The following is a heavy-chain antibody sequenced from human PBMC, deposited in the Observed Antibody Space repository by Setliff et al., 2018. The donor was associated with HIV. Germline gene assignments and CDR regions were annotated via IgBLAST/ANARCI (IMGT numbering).Heavy chain of an antibody. J-gene: IGHJ6*03. V-gene: IGHV3-74*01. Sequence: QPGGSLRLSCAASGFTFSTYWMHWVRQGPGKGLVWVSRINSDGTTTNYVDSVKGRFTISRDNTMNSLYLQMNSLRAEDTAVYYCARLGDIFAYYNYYCLDVWGKGTTVTVSS. CDR3: ARLGDIFAYYNYYCLDV. D-gene: IGHD3-10*01. CDR2: INSDGTTT. CDR1: GFTFSTYW.